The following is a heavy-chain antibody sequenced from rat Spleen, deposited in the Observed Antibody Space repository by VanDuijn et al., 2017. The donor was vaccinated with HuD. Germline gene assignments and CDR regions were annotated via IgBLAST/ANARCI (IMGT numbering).Heavy chain of an antibody. CDR3: TRDLGY. V-gene: IGHV5-25*01. Sequence: EVQLVESGGGLVQPGRSMSLSCATSGFIFSNYYMVWVRQAPTKGLEWVASITTGGAITSYRDSVKGRFTISRDTAKSTLYLQMDSLRSEDTATYYCTRDLGYWGQGVMVTVSS. CDR1: GFIFSNYY. CDR2: ITTGGAIT. J-gene: IGHJ2*01.